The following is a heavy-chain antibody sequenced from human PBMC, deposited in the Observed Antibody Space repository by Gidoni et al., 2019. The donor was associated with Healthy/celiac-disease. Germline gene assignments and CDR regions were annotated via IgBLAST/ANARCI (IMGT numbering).Heavy chain of an antibody. CDR3: ARDRYSSSPKGGVYYYYYYMDV. J-gene: IGHJ6*03. V-gene: IGHV3-7*03. CDR1: GCTFSSYW. Sequence: EVQLVESGGGVVQPGGSLRLSCAASGCTFSSYWMSWVRQAPGKGLEWVANIKQDGSEKYYVDSVKGRFTISRDNAKNSLYLQMNSLRAEDTAVYYCARDRYSSSPKGGVYYYYYYMDVWGKGTTVTVSS. D-gene: IGHD6-13*01. CDR2: IKQDGSEK.